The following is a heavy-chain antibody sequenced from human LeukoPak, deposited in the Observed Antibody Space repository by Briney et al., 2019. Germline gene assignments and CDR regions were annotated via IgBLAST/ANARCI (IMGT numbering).Heavy chain of an antibody. D-gene: IGHD5-24*01. CDR2: IYYSGST. V-gene: IGHV4-59*01. CDR1: GGSISSYY. CDR3: AREGEMATSAFDY. J-gene: IGHJ4*02. Sequence: KTSETLSLTCTVSGGSISSYYWSWIRQPPGKGLEWIGYIYYSGSTNYNPSLKSRVTISVDTSENQFSLKLSSVTAADTAVYYCAREGEMATSAFDYWGQGTLVTVSS.